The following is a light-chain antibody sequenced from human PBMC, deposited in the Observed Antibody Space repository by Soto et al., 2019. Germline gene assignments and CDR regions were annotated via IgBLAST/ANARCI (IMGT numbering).Light chain of an antibody. CDR1: QSVSSL. CDR3: QQDNIWPYT. CDR2: DTS. V-gene: IGKV3-15*01. J-gene: IGKJ2*01. Sequence: IVLTQSPATLSVSPGETATLSCRASQSVSSLLAWYQQKPRQAPRLLIYDTSTRATGIPSSFIGSGSGTDFTLTISSRQSEDVAIYYCQQDNIWPYTFGQGTKLEIK.